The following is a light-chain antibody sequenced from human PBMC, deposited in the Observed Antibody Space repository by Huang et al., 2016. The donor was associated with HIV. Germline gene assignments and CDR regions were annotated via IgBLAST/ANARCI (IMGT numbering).Light chain of an antibody. CDR2: AAS. Sequence: DIQMTQSPSSLSASVGDRVTITCRASQGITNSLAWYQQKPGRAPKLLLYAASRLERGVPSRCSGRGSGTDYTLTISSLQPEDFATSYCQQYYSTPPLTFGGGTKVEIK. CDR1: QGITNS. J-gene: IGKJ4*01. V-gene: IGKV1-NL1*01. CDR3: QQYYSTPPLT.